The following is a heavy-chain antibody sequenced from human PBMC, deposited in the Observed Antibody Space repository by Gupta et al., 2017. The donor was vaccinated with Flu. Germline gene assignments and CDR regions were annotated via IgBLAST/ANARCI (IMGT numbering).Heavy chain of an antibody. CDR2: IYYSGNT. V-gene: IGHV4-31*03. J-gene: IGHJ2*01. D-gene: IGHD6-19*01. Sequence: QVQLQESGPGLVKPSQTLSLTCSVSGGSVSSGGFYWNWIRQHPGRGLEWIGHIYYSGNTFYNPSLKTRVTMSLDRSENQFSLRLNSMTDADSAVYYCARGRSGWYDPPRYWYLDLWGRGTLVSVSS. CDR3: ARGRSGWYDPPRYWYLDL. CDR1: GGSVSSGGFY.